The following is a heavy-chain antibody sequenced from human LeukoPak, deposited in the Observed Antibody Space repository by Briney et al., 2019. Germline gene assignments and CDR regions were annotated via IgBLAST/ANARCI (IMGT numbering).Heavy chain of an antibody. CDR3: ARDRVPVVAATLYYYYMDV. D-gene: IGHD2-15*01. V-gene: IGHV1-18*01. J-gene: IGHJ6*03. CDR2: ISAYNGDT. Sequence: ASVKVSCKASGYTFTSYGISWVRQAPGQGLEWMGWISAYNGDTNYAQKLQGRVTMTTDTSTSTAYMELRSLRSDDTAVYYCARDRVPVVAATLYYYYMDVWGKGTTVTVSS. CDR1: GYTFTSYG.